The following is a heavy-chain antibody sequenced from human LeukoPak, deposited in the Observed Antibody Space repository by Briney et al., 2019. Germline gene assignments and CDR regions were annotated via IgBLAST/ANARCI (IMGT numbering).Heavy chain of an antibody. V-gene: IGHV1-24*01. J-gene: IGHJ6*02. CDR3: ARGPAGYYDFWSGYDYYYGMDV. D-gene: IGHD3-3*01. CDR1: GYTLTELS. Sequence: ASVKVSCKVSGYTLTELSMHWVRQAPGKGLEWMGGFDPEDGETIYAQKFQGRVTMTEDTSTDTAYMELSSLRSEDTAVYYCARGPAGYYDFWSGYDYYYGMDVWGQGTTVTVSS. CDR2: FDPEDGET.